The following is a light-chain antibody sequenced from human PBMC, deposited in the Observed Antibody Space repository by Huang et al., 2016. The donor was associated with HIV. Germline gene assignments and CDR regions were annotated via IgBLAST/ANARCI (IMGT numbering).Light chain of an antibody. Sequence: ERVMTQSPATLAVSPGERATLSCRASQSVSNNLAWYQQKPGQAPSLLFYEASTSATGVPARFSASGSGTEFTLTISSLQSEDFAIYYCQQFNNWPPSFGGGTKVEIK. CDR2: EAS. CDR3: QQFNNWPPS. CDR1: QSVSNN. J-gene: IGKJ4*01. V-gene: IGKV3-15*01.